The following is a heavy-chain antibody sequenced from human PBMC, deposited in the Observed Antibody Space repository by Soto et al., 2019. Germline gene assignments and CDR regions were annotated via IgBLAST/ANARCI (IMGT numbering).Heavy chain of an antibody. D-gene: IGHD2-2*01. CDR1: GFTFSRYG. CDR2: ISSTTSYV. J-gene: IGHJ5*01. CDR3: ARDPSEGRVGNWFES. Sequence: RRLSCAASGFTFSRYGMNWLRQAPGKGLEWVASISSTTSYVYYADSVKGRFSTSRDNAKNILYLEMYALRTEDTAVYYCARDPSEGRVGNWFESWGQGTLVTVSS. V-gene: IGHV3-21*06.